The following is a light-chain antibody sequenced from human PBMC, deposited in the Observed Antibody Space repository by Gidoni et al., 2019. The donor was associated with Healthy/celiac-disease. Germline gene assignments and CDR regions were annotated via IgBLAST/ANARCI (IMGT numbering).Light chain of an antibody. CDR1: QSISTY. CDR2: GAS. J-gene: IGKJ1*01. CDR3: QQSYSTIWT. Sequence: DIQMTQSPSSLSASVGDRVTITCRASQSISTYLDWYQQKPGKAPKLLIYGASSLQSGAPPMFSGSGSGTDFTLTISSLQPEDFATYYCQQSYSTIWTFGQGTKVEIK. V-gene: IGKV1-39*01.